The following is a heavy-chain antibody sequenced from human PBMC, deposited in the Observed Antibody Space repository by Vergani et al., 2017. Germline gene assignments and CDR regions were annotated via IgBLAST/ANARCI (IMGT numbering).Heavy chain of an antibody. J-gene: IGHJ4*02. CDR3: ARGDIVVVVAEIDY. Sequence: EVQLVESGGGLVQPGGSLRLSCAASGFTFSSYDMHWVRQATGKGLVWVSRINSDGSSTSYADSVKGRFTISRDNAKNTLYLQMNSLRAEDTAVYYCARGDIVVVVAEIDYWGQGTLVTVSS. D-gene: IGHD2-15*01. CDR2: INSDGSST. CDR1: GFTFSSYD. V-gene: IGHV3-74*02.